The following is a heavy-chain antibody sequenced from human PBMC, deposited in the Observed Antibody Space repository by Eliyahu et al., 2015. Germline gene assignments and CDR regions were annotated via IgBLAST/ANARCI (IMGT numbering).Heavy chain of an antibody. D-gene: IGHD6-13*01. J-gene: IGHJ6*04. CDR1: GGSISXGGYY. CDR3: AREGSSSWYPPLMDV. V-gene: IGHV4-31*03. Sequence: QVQLQESGPGLVKPSQTLSLTCTVSGGSISXGGYYWXWIRQHPGKGLEWIGYIYYSGSTYYNPSLKSRVTISVDTSKNQFSLKLSSVTAADTAVYYCAREGSSSWYPPLMDVWGKGTTVTVSS. CDR2: IYYSGST.